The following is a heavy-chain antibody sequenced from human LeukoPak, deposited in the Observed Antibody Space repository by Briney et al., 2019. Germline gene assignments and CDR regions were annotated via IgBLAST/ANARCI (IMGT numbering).Heavy chain of an antibody. CDR3: ARALSG. D-gene: IGHD3-3*01. J-gene: IGHJ4*02. V-gene: IGHV3-7*03. Sequence: GGSLRLSCAASGLTFSNYWMRWVRQAPGKGLEWVANIKEDGSEKYYVDSVKGRFSISRDNAKNSLYLQMNSLRAEDTAVYYCARALSGWGQGTLVTVSS. CDR2: IKEDGSEK. CDR1: GLTFSNYW.